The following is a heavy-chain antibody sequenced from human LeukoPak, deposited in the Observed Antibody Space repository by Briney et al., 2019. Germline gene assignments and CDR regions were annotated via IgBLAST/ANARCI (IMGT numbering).Heavy chain of an antibody. Sequence: GGSLRLSCAASGFTFSSYSMNWVRQAPGKGLEWVSSISSSSSYIYYADSVKGRFTTSRDNAKNSLYLQMNSLRAEDTAVYYCARGQNNWFDPWGQGTLVTVSS. CDR3: ARGQNNWFDP. CDR1: GFTFSSYS. CDR2: ISSSSSYI. V-gene: IGHV3-21*01. J-gene: IGHJ5*02.